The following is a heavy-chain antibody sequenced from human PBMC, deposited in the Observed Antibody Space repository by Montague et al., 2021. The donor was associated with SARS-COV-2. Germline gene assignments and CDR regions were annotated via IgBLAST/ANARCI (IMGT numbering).Heavy chain of an antibody. CDR2: ITSAGRTA. CDR3: VKQRGPATTIFDF. Sequence: SLRLSCAASGFTFGAYGMHWVRQAPGMGLEWVTDITSAGRTAYYXDSVKGRFTVSRDTSSNTLNLQMNSLRAEDTAIYFCVKQRGPATTIFDFWGLGTLVTVSS. J-gene: IGHJ4*02. V-gene: IGHV3-33*03. D-gene: IGHD1/OR15-1a*01. CDR1: GFTFGAYG.